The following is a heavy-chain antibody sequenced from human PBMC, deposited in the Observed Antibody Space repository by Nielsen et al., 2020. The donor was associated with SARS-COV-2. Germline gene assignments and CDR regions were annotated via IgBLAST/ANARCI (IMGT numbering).Heavy chain of an antibody. D-gene: IGHD6-19*01. CDR3: ARAGYSSGWYYYYGMDV. CDR1: GFTFSSYD. V-gene: IGHV3-13*01. CDR2: IGTAGDT. Sequence: GSLKISCAASGFTFSSYDMHWVRQATGKGLEWVSAIGTAGDTYYPGSVKGRFTISRENAKNSLYLQMNSLRAGDTAVYYCARAGYSSGWYYYYGMDVWGQGTTVTVSS. J-gene: IGHJ6*02.